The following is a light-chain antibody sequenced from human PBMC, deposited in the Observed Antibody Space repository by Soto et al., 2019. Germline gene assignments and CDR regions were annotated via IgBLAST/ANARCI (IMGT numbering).Light chain of an antibody. CDR2: DAS. V-gene: IGKV3-11*01. Sequence: EIVLTQSPATLSLSPGERATLSCRASQSVSSYLAWSQQKPGQAPRLLIHDASNRATGIPARFSGSGSGTDFTLTISSLEPEDFAVYYCQQRSNWPRTFGQGTKLEIK. CDR1: QSVSSY. CDR3: QQRSNWPRT. J-gene: IGKJ2*01.